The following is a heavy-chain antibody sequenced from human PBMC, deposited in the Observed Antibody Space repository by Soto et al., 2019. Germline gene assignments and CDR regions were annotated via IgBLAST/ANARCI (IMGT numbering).Heavy chain of an antibody. Sequence: QVQLVQSGAEVKKPGASVKVSCKASGYTFTSYAMHWVRQAPGQRLEWMGWINAGNGNTKYSQKFQGRVTITRDTSASTAYMELSSLRSEDTAVYYCASTQDCSSTSCYGYFDYWGQGTLVTVSS. CDR3: ASTQDCSSTSCYGYFDY. V-gene: IGHV1-3*01. J-gene: IGHJ4*02. CDR2: INAGNGNT. CDR1: GYTFTSYA. D-gene: IGHD2-2*01.